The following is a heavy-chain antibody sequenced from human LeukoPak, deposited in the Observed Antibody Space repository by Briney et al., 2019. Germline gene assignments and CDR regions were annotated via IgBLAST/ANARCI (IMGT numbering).Heavy chain of an antibody. CDR3: ALYCSGGSCYSGPYYFDY. Sequence: GASVKVSCKSSGGTFSSYAISWVRQAPGQGLEWMGRIIPILGIANYAQKFQGRVTITADKSTSTHYMELSKQRAEGTAVYYCALYCSGGSCYSGPYYFDYWGQGTLVTVSS. D-gene: IGHD2-15*01. V-gene: IGHV1-69*04. CDR1: GGTFSSYA. CDR2: IIPILGIA. J-gene: IGHJ4*02.